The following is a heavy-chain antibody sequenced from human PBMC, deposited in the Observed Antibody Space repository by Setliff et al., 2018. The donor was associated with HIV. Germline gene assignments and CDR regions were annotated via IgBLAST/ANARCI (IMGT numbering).Heavy chain of an antibody. CDR1: GYSISSGYY. J-gene: IGHJ6*02. Sequence: SETQSLTCAVSGYSISSGYYWGWIRQPPGKGLEWIGSIYHSGSTYYNPSLKSRVTISVDTSKNQFSLKLSSVTAADTAVYYCARHSGGSFYNFWSGYYYYYGMDVWGQGTTVTVS. CDR3: ARHSGGSFYNFWSGYYYYYGMDV. CDR2: IYHSGST. V-gene: IGHV4-38-2*01. D-gene: IGHD3-3*01.